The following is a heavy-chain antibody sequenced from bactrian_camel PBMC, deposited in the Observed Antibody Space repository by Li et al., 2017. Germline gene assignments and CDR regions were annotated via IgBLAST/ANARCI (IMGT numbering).Heavy chain of an antibody. CDR2: ITSAGGT. J-gene: IGHJ4*01. CDR1: GYPYSTYC. Sequence: QLVESGGGSVQSGGSLRLSCVVSGYPYSTYCMGWFRQASGKEREGVAAITSAGGTSYAHSVKGRFTIPADNAKDTLYLQMNSLKPEDTAVYYCAADRGTMHSVYAGLVELNYWGQGTQVTVS. CDR3: AADRGTMHSVYAGLVELNY. V-gene: IGHV3S26*01. D-gene: IGHD4*01.